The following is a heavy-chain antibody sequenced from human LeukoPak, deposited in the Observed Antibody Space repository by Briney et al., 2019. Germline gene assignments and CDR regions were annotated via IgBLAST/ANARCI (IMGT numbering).Heavy chain of an antibody. CDR3: ARDSVPYCSGGSCYWLDY. D-gene: IGHD2-15*01. V-gene: IGHV1-69*13. J-gene: IGHJ4*02. Sequence: GASVKVSCKASGGTFSSYAISWVRQAPGQGLEWMGGIIPIFGTANYAQKFQGRVTITADESTSTAYTELSSLRSEDTAVYYCARDSVPYCSGGSCYWLDYWGQGTLVTVSS. CDR1: GGTFSSYA. CDR2: IIPIFGTA.